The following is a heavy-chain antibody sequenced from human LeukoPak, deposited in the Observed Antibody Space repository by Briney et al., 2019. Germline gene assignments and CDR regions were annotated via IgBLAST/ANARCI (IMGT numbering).Heavy chain of an antibody. D-gene: IGHD6-6*01. CDR2: IFYTGST. J-gene: IGHJ4*02. V-gene: IGHV4-59*01. CDR1: GDSISRYY. CDR3: AREGIYSSSSYFDY. Sequence: PSETMSLTCTVSGDSISRYYWSWIRQPPGKGLEWIGYIFYTGSTNYNPSLKSRVTMSIDTSKNHFSLRLNSVIAADAAVYYCAREGIYSSSSYFDYWGQGTLVTVSS.